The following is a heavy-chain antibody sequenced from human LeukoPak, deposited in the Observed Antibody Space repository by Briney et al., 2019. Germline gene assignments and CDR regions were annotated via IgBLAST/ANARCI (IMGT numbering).Heavy chain of an antibody. Sequence: GGSLRLSCVVSGFTFSTYAMSWVRQAPGKGLEWVSVISNNGGYTYYADSVQGRFTISRDNSKSTLCLQMNSLRAEDTAVYYCAKQLGYCSDGSCYFPYWGQGTLVTVSS. J-gene: IGHJ4*02. CDR2: ISNNGGYT. CDR1: GFTFSTYA. D-gene: IGHD2-15*01. V-gene: IGHV3-23*01. CDR3: AKQLGYCSDGSCYFPY.